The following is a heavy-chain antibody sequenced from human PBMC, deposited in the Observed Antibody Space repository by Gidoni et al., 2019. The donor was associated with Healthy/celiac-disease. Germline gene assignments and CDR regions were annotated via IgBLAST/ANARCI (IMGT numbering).Heavy chain of an antibody. CDR2: INHSGST. V-gene: IGHV4-34*01. Sequence: QVQLQQWGAGLLKPSATLSLTCAVYGGSFSGYYWSWIRQPPGKGLEWIGEINHSGSTNYNPSLKSRVTISVDTSKNQFSLKLSSVTAADTAVYYCARVFKQQLVLWGQGTLVTVSS. D-gene: IGHD6-13*01. CDR1: GGSFSGYY. CDR3: ARVFKQQLVL. J-gene: IGHJ4*02.